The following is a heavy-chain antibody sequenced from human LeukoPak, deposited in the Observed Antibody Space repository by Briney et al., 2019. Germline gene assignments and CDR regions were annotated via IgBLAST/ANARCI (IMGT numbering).Heavy chain of an antibody. CDR1: GFTFNTYN. V-gene: IGHV3-21*01. J-gene: IGHJ4*02. D-gene: IGHD3-9*01. CDR2: ITSSSSYI. CDR3: ARDRFDWLPSLIDY. Sequence: GGSLRLSCAASGFTFNTYNMNWVRQAPGQGLEWVSSITSSSSYIHYADSVKGRFTISRDNAKNSLYLQMSSLRAEDTAVYYCARDRFDWLPSLIDYWGQGTLVTVSS.